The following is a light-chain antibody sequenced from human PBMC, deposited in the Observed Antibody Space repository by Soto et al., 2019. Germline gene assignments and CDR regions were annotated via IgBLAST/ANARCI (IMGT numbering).Light chain of an antibody. CDR1: QSVRSSL. CDR3: QQYGTSPLT. CDR2: DAS. V-gene: IGKV3-20*01. J-gene: IGKJ4*01. Sequence: EIVLTQSPGTLSLSPGERATLSCRASQSVRSSLLAWYQQNPGQAPRLLIYDASRRAIGIPDRFSGSGSGTDFTVTISRLEPEDFAVYYCQQYGTSPLTFGGGTKVEIK.